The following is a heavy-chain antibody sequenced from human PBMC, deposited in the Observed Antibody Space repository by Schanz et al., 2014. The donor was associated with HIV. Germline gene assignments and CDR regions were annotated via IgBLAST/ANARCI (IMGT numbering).Heavy chain of an antibody. V-gene: IGHV3-23*01. CDR2: ISDTGVRT. CDR3: ASTEFPYSSSSDYYYGLDV. D-gene: IGHD6-6*01. J-gene: IGHJ6*02. Sequence: EVQLLESGGGLVQPGGSLRLSCEASGFTFSNYAMSWVRQAPGKGLEWVSGISDTGVRTNYADSVKGRLTISRDNSENTLYLQMNSLRAEDTAVYYCASTEFPYSSSSDYYYGLDVWGQGTTVTVSS. CDR1: GFTFSNYA.